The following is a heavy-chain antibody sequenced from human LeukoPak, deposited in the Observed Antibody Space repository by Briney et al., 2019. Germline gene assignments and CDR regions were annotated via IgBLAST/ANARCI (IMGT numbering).Heavy chain of an antibody. CDR2: MNPNSGNT. D-gene: IGHD1-26*01. CDR3: ARVSRLVVGATKPARHPSPMSY. V-gene: IGHV1-8*02. Sequence: GASVKVSCKASVGTFSSYAISWVRQATGQGLEWMGWMNPNSGNTGYAQKFQGRVTMTRNTSISTAYMELSSLRSEDTAVYYCARVSRLVVGATKPARHPSPMSYWGQGTLVTVSS. J-gene: IGHJ4*02. CDR1: VGTFSSYA.